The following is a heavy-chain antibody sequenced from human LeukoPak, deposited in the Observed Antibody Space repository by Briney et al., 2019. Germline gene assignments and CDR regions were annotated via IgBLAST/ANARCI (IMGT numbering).Heavy chain of an antibody. CDR3: ARVHCSGGSCYGSAFDI. J-gene: IGHJ3*02. Sequence: SETLSLTCTVSGGSISSYYWSWIQQPAGKGLEWIGRIYTSGSTNYNPSLKSRVTMSVDTSKNQFSLKLSSVTAADTAVYYCARVHCSGGSCYGSAFDIWGQGTMVTVSS. D-gene: IGHD2-15*01. CDR1: GGSISSYY. CDR2: IYTSGST. V-gene: IGHV4-4*07.